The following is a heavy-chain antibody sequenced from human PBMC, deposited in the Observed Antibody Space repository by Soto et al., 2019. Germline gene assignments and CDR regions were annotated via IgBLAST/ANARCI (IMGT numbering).Heavy chain of an antibody. V-gene: IGHV3-48*02. CDR1: GFTFSSYS. CDR3: ERAGKRGATSGDFDY. D-gene: IGHD1-26*01. CDR2: ISSSSSTI. Sequence: EVQLVESGGGLVQPGGSLRLSCAASGFTFSSYSMNWVRQAPGKGLEWVSYISSSSSTIYYADSVKGRFTISRDNAKNSLYLQMNSLRDEDTAVYYCERAGKRGATSGDFDYWGQGTLVTVSS. J-gene: IGHJ4*02.